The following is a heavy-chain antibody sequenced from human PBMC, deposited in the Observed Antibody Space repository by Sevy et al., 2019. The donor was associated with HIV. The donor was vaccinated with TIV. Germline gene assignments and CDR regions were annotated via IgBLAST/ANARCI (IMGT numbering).Heavy chain of an antibody. V-gene: IGHV3-23*01. CDR3: AKSLGGIVGATTYYYYYMDV. D-gene: IGHD1-26*01. CDR1: GFTFSSYA. Sequence: GGYLRLYCAASGFTFSSYAMSWVRQAPGKGLECVSAISGSGGSTYYADSVKGRFTISRDNSKNTLYLQMSILRAEDTALYYCAKSLGGIVGATTYYYYYMDVWGKGSTVTVSS. J-gene: IGHJ6*03. CDR2: ISGSGGST.